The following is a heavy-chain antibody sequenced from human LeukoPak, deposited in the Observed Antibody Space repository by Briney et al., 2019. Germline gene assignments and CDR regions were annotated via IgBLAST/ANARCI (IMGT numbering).Heavy chain of an antibody. D-gene: IGHD5-12*01. CDR2: IRSKAYGGTT. Sequence: PGGSLRLSCTASGFAFGDYAMSWVRQTPGKGLEWVGFIRSKAYGGTTEYAASVKGRFTISRDDSKSIAYLQMNSLKTEDTAVYYCTREIVATIFRISYYYGMDVWGQGTTVTVSS. J-gene: IGHJ6*02. V-gene: IGHV3-49*04. CDR1: GFAFGDYA. CDR3: TREIVATIFRISYYYGMDV.